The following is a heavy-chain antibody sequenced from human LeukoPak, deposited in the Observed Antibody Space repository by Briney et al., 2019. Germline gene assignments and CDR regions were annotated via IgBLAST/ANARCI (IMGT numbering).Heavy chain of an antibody. CDR3: AKSGSYSFLDAFDI. CDR1: GFAFKTYD. CDR2: ISNADDTK. D-gene: IGHD1-26*01. J-gene: IGHJ3*02. Sequence: PGGSLRLSCAASGFAFKTYDMHWVRQTPGKGLEWISFISNADDTKNYADSVRGRFIISRDNTKNTLFLQMSSLRVEDTAIYYCAKSGSYSFLDAFDIWGQGTHVTVSS. V-gene: IGHV3-48*03.